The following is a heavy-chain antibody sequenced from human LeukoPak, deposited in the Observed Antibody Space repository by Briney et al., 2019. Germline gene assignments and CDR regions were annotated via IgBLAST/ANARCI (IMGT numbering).Heavy chain of an antibody. CDR1: GFTLANSA. D-gene: IGHD6-13*01. V-gene: IGHV3-30*18. CDR2: ISYDGSKK. J-gene: IGHJ4*02. Sequence: GGSLRLSCTASGFTLANSAMSWVRQAPGKGLEWVAVISYDGSKKDYADSVKGRFTISRDNSKNTLYLQMNSLRAEDTAVYYCTKLRIAAGGTDFDYWGQGTLVTVSS. CDR3: TKLRIAAGGTDFDY.